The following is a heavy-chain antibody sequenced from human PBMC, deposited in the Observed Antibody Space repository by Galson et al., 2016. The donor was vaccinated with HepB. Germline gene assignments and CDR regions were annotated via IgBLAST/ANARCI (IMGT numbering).Heavy chain of an antibody. J-gene: IGHJ5*02. CDR1: GFTFSTNW. V-gene: IGHV3-74*01. CDR3: VRERGGSAGAFNWHDP. Sequence: SLRLCCAASGFTFSTNWMHWVRQAPGKRLVWVSRINGDGTITDYADSVKGRFTISRDNAENTLYLQMNSLRVEDTAVYYCVRERGGSAGAFNWHDPWGQGTLVTVSS. D-gene: IGHD3-10*01. CDR2: INGDGTIT.